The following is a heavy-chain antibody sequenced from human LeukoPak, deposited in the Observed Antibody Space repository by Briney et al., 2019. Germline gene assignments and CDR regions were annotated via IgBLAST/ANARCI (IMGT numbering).Heavy chain of an antibody. CDR3: ASHYSSGSYRYTGSFDY. CDR2: INHSGST. V-gene: IGHV4-34*01. Sequence: TSETLSLTCAVFGGSFSDYYWTWIRQPPGKGLEWIGEINHSGSTNYNSSLKSRLSISVDTSKNQFSLKLNSVTAADAALYYCASHYSSGSYRYTGSFDYWGQGTLVTVSP. J-gene: IGHJ4*02. CDR1: GGSFSDYY. D-gene: IGHD3-16*02.